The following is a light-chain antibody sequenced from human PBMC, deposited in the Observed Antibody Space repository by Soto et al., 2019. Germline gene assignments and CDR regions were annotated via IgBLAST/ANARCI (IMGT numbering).Light chain of an antibody. Sequence: QSALTQPRSVSGSPGQSVTISCTGTSSDVGGYNSVSWYQHHPGKAPKLMIYDVRKRPSGVPDRFSGSKSDNTASLTISGLQAEDEADYYCAAWDDSLNGWVFGGGTKLTVL. J-gene: IGLJ3*02. CDR3: AAWDDSLNGWV. CDR1: SSDVGGYNS. V-gene: IGLV2-11*01. CDR2: DVR.